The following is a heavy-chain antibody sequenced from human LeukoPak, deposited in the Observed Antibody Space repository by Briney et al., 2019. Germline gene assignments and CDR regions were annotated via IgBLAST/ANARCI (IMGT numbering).Heavy chain of an antibody. Sequence: PGRSLRLSCAASGFTFSSYAMRWVRQAPGKGLEWVSVISYDGSSKYYADSVKGRFTISRDNSKNTLYLQMNSLRAEDTAVYYGARGAGKITAIANYYGIDVWGQGTTVTVSS. J-gene: IGHJ6*02. CDR3: ARGAGKITAIANYYGIDV. CDR2: ISYDGSSK. CDR1: GFTFSSYA. D-gene: IGHD2-21*01. V-gene: IGHV3-30-3*01.